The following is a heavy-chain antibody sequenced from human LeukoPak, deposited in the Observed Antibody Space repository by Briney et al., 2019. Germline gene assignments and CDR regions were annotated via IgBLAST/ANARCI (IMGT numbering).Heavy chain of an antibody. Sequence: QSGGSLRLSCAVSGFTFGNYGMHWVRQAPGKGLEWVAMISSDGSNSYYGDSVKGRFTVSRDNSKNTLYLQMKSLRAGDTASYYCAKGSTVTFASESFLHWGQGTLVTVSS. V-gene: IGHV3-30*18. D-gene: IGHD4-17*01. CDR2: ISSDGSNS. CDR1: GFTFGNYG. CDR3: AKGSTVTFASESFLH. J-gene: IGHJ1*01.